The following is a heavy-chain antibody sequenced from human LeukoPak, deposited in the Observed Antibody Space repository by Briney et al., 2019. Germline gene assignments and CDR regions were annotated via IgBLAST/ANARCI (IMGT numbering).Heavy chain of an antibody. J-gene: IGHJ4*02. Sequence: SETLSLTCTVSGDSISSGGNYWSWLRQHPGKGLEWIGYIYYSGSTYYNPSLKSRLTISVDTSKNQFSLKLSSVTAADTAVYYCARWGNSGYASGYIDYWGQGTLVTVSS. CDR2: IYYSGST. V-gene: IGHV4-31*03. D-gene: IGHD5-12*01. CDR1: GDSISSGGNY. CDR3: ARWGNSGYASGYIDY.